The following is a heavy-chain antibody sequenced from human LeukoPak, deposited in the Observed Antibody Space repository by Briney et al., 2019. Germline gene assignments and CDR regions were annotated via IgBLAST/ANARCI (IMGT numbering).Heavy chain of an antibody. CDR1: GYTFTMYG. CDR3: ARLGSSGWTSDY. Sequence: ASVKVSCKASGYTFTMYGIRWVRQASGQCLEWMGWISGYNGNTIYAHKLQGRVTMTTDTSTSTAYMELRSLRSDDTAVYYCARLGSSGWTSDYWGQGTLVTVSS. D-gene: IGHD6-19*01. CDR2: ISGYNGNT. V-gene: IGHV1-18*01. J-gene: IGHJ4*02.